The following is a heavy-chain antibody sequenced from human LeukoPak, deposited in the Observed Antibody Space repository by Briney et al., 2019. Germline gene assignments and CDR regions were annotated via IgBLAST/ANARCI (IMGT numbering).Heavy chain of an antibody. J-gene: IGHJ4*02. CDR1: GYTFTIYY. CDR3: SRDTRPTNFGVVRDLGY. V-gene: IGHV1-46*01. D-gene: IGHD3-3*01. Sequence: ASVTVSFKASGYTFTIYYMHWERQPPGQGNERVGIINPRGGSTNYAQKFQGRVTITRDTSTSTVYMELSSLRSEDTGVYCCSRDTRPTNFGVVRDLGYWGQGTLVTVSS. CDR2: INPRGGST.